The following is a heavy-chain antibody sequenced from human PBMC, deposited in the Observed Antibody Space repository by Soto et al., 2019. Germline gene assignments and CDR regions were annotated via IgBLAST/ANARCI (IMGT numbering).Heavy chain of an antibody. D-gene: IGHD3-16*02. V-gene: IGHV3-30-3*01. Sequence: QVQLVESGGGVVQPGRSLRLSCAVSGFTFSSYAMHWVRQAPGKGLEWVAVISYDGSNKYYADSVKGRFTISRDNSKNTLYLQMNSLRAEDTAAYYCARVGDYVWGSYRLRYYFDYCGQGTLVTVSS. CDR2: ISYDGSNK. J-gene: IGHJ4*02. CDR3: ARVGDYVWGSYRLRYYFDY. CDR1: GFTFSSYA.